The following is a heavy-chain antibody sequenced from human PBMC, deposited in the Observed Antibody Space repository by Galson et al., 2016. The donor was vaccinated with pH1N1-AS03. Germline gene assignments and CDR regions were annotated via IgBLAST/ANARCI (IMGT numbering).Heavy chain of an antibody. D-gene: IGHD3-10*01. V-gene: IGHV1-69*13. CDR2: IVAIFRTT. Sequence: SVKVFCKASGGTFFNSNAISWVRQAPGQGLEWMGRIVAIFRTTNYAQKFQGRVAITADESTSTAQMELSNLRSQDTAVYYCAGHRDYYGSGTIDYWGQGTLVTVAS. CDR1: GGTFFNSNA. J-gene: IGHJ4*02. CDR3: AGHRDYYGSGTIDY.